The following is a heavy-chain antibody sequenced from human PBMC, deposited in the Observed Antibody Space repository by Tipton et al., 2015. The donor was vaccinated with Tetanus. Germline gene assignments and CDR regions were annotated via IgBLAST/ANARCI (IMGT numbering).Heavy chain of an antibody. V-gene: IGHV4-59*01. CDR1: GFTLSDYY. D-gene: IGHD2-2*01. J-gene: IGHJ3*01. CDR2: IFHSGST. CDR3: ARRSYCSSSRCFEAFDL. Sequence: LRLSCAASGFTLSDYYMSWIRQPPGKGLEWIAYIFHSGSTNYSPSLKSRVAISMDTSKNQISLKLSSVTAADTAVYYCARRSYCSSSRCFEAFDLRGQGTMVTVSS.